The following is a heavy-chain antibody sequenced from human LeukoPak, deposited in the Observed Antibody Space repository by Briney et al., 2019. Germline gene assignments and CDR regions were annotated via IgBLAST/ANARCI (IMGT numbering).Heavy chain of an antibody. Sequence: SGGSLRLSCAAPGFTFSSYSMNWVRQAPGKGLEWVSYISSSSTIYYADSVKGRFTISRDNAKNSLYLQMNSLRAEDTAVYYCARFGSYPDYWGQGTLVTVSS. J-gene: IGHJ4*02. V-gene: IGHV3-48*04. CDR1: GFTFSSYS. D-gene: IGHD1-26*01. CDR2: ISSSSTI. CDR3: ARFGSYPDY.